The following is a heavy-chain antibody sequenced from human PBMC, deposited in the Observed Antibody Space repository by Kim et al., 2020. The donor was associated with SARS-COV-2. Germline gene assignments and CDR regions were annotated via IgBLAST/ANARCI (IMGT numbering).Heavy chain of an antibody. Sequence: ASVKVSCKVSGYTLTELSMHWVRQAPGKGLEWMGGFDPEDGETIYAQKFQGRVTMTEDTSTDTAYMELSSLRSEDTAVYYCATWVAAAGTPDDYYYYYGMDVWGQGTTVTVSS. J-gene: IGHJ6*02. V-gene: IGHV1-24*01. CDR3: ATWVAAAGTPDDYYYYYGMDV. D-gene: IGHD6-13*01. CDR2: FDPEDGET. CDR1: GYTLTELS.